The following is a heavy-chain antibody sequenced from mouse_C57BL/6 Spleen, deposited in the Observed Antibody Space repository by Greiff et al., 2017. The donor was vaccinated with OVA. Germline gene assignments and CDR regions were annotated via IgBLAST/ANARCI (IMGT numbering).Heavy chain of an antibody. CDR2: IYPGDGDT. V-gene: IGHV1-80*01. CDR3: ARVDTTVVPYYFDY. D-gene: IGHD1-1*01. J-gene: IGHJ2*01. CDR1: GYAFSSYW. Sequence: VQLQQSGAELVKPGASVKISCKASGYAFSSYWMNWVKQRPGKGLEWIGQIYPGDGDTNYNGKFKGKATLTADKSSSTAYMQLSSLTSEDSAVYFCARVDTTVVPYYFDYWGQGTTLTVSS.